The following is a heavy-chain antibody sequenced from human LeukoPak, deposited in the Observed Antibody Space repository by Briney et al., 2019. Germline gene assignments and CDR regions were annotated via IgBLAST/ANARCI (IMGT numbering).Heavy chain of an antibody. CDR3: AKGSGSGSYSYYYGLDV. Sequence: GGSLRLSCAASGFTFSSYAMHWVRQAPGKGLEWVAVISYDGSNKYYADSVKGRFTISRDNSKNTLYLQMNSLRAEDTAVYYCAKGSGSGSYSYYYGLDVWGQGTTVTVSS. V-gene: IGHV3-30*04. J-gene: IGHJ6*02. CDR1: GFTFSSYA. CDR2: ISYDGSNK. D-gene: IGHD3-10*01.